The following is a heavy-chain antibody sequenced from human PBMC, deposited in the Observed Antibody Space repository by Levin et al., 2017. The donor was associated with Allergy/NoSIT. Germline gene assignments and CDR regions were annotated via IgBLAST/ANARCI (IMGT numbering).Heavy chain of an antibody. CDR1: GGSFSGYY. D-gene: IGHD6-6*01. CDR3: ARGIYSSSPVGD. CDR2: INHSGST. Sequence: SETLSLTCAVYGGSFSGYYWSWIRQPPGKGLEWIGEINHSGSTNYNPSLKSRVTISVDTSKNQFSLKLSSVTAADTAVYYCARGIYSSSPVGDWGQGTLVTVSS. V-gene: IGHV4-34*01. J-gene: IGHJ4*02.